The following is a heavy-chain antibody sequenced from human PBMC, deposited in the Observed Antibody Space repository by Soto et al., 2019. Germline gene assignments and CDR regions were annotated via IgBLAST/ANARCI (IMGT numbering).Heavy chain of an antibody. D-gene: IGHD3-22*01. CDR2: IKSKTDGGTT. CDR1: GFTFNNAW. CDR3: TTDTDYYDSSGYYRRTDY. Sequence: GASPRLSCAASGFTFNNAWMSWVRQAPGKGLEWVGRIKSKTDGGTTDYAAPVKGRFTISRDDSKNTLYLQMNSLKTEDTAVYYCTTDTDYYDSSGYYRRTDYWGQGTLVTVSS. V-gene: IGHV3-15*01. J-gene: IGHJ4*02.